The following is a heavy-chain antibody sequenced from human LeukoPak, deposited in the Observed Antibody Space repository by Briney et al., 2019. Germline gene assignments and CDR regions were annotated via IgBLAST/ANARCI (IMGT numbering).Heavy chain of an antibody. Sequence: GGSLRLSCAASGFTVSDNYMSWVRQAPGKGLEWVSVIYSGGSTYYSDSVKGRFTISRDNSKTTLYLQMNSLRAEDTAVYYCARVRGGWYFDYWGQGTLVTVSS. V-gene: IGHV3-53*01. CDR1: GFTVSDNY. J-gene: IGHJ4*02. D-gene: IGHD6-19*01. CDR2: IYSGGST. CDR3: ARVRGGWYFDY.